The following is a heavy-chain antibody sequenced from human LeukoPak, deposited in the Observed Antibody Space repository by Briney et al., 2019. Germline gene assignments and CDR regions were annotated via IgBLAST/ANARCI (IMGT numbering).Heavy chain of an antibody. CDR3: ARDVYCSGGSCYPRYFDY. CDR2: ISYDGSNK. Sequence: GGSLRLSCAASGFTFSSYGMHWVRQAPGKGLEWVAVISYDGSNKYYADSVKGRFTISRDNAKNSLYLQMNSLRAEDTAVYYCARDVYCSGGSCYPRYFDYWGQGTLVTVSS. V-gene: IGHV3-30*03. CDR1: GFTFSSYG. J-gene: IGHJ4*02. D-gene: IGHD2-15*01.